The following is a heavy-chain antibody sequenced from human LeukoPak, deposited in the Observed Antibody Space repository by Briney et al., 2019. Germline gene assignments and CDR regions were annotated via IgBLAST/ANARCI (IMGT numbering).Heavy chain of an antibody. J-gene: IGHJ6*03. V-gene: IGHV3-21*01. Sequence: GGSLRLSCAASGFTFSTYNMNWVRQAPGKGPEWVSSITSSSTYIYYADSVKGRFTISRDNAKNSLYLQMNSLRAEDTAVYYCARDPYSGGYGDYYYYYMDLWGQGTTVTISS. CDR2: ITSSSTYI. CDR1: GFTFSTYN. D-gene: IGHD1-26*01. CDR3: ARDPYSGGYGDYYYYYMDL.